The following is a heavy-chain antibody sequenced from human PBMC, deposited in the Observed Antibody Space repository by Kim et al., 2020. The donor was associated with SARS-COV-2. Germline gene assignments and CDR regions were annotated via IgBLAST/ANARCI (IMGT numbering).Heavy chain of an antibody. CDR2: ISDDGSNE. V-gene: IGHV3-30*03. CDR3: SRGPWGSSGYNLDL. J-gene: IGHJ5*02. D-gene: IGHD3-22*01. Sequence: GGSLRLSCAASGFTFSSSVMHWVRQAPGRGLEWVAAISDDGSNEYYADSVKGRFSISRDNSKNTVFLQVNSLRAEDTAVYYCSRGPWGSSGYNLDLWGQGTLVIVSS. CDR1: GFTFSSSV.